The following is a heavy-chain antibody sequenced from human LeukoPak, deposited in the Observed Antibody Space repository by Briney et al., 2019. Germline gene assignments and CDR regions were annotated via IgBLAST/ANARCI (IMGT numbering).Heavy chain of an antibody. J-gene: IGHJ4*02. Sequence: GGSLRLSWVASGLTLRTYWMNWVRQGPGKALLWVARIDRDGTLMTHADSVEGRFTISRDNAQNTVYLQTKDLRDEDTATYYCVRDLGDYWGEGTLVTVSS. CDR3: VRDLGDY. CDR1: GLTLRTYW. V-gene: IGHV3-74*03. CDR2: IDRDGTLM.